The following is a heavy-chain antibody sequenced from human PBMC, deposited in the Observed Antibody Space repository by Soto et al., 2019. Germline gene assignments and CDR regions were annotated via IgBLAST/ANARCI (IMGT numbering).Heavy chain of an antibody. Sequence: SEALSLTCSLPGSAVTNDDYHCAFIRPPPGKCLEWIGHIYYNGNTYYNPSLKSRLTMSLDTSQNQFSLHLTSVIAADSASYFCARATTVTSSFFYYGLDVWGQGTTVT. D-gene: IGHD4-17*01. CDR1: GSAVTNDDYH. CDR3: ARATTVTSSFFYYGLDV. CDR2: IYYNGNT. J-gene: IGHJ6*02. V-gene: IGHV4-30-4*08.